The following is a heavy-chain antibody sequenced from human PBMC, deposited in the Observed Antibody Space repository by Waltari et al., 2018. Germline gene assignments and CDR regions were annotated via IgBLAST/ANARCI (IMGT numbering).Heavy chain of an antibody. D-gene: IGHD6-6*01. CDR2: INHSGST. CDR1: GGSFSGYY. Sequence: QVQLQQWGAGLLKPSETLSLTCAVYGGSFSGYYWSWIRQPPGKGLEWIGEINHSGSTNYNPSLKSRVTISVDTSKNQFSLKLSSVTAADTAVYYCARAPPGSSSSPRHYGMDVWGQGTTVTVSS. V-gene: IGHV4-34*01. J-gene: IGHJ6*02. CDR3: ARAPPGSSSSPRHYGMDV.